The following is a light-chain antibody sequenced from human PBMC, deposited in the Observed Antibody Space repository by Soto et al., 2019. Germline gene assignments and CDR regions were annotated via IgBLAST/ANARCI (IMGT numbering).Light chain of an antibody. CDR3: QTWNTGIRV. CDR2: LSSDGRH. J-gene: IGLJ1*01. V-gene: IGLV4-69*02. CDR1: SSNITYD. Sequence: QLVLTQSPSASASLGDSVTLTCTRSSSNITYDIAWHHQQPHEAPPFLMKLSSDGRHIKGHGIPDRFSGSSSGAERYLTIPSLQSEDESDYDCQTWNTGIRVFGTGTKVTVL.